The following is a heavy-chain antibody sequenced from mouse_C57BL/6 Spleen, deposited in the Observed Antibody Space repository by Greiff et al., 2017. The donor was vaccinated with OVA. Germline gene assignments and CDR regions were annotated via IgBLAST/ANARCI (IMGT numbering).Heavy chain of an antibody. CDR3: EREGGYGNHFDY. Sequence: VQLQQSGPELVKPGASVKISCKASGYSFTGYYMNWVKQSPEKSLEWIGEINPSTGGTTYNQTFKAKATLTVDKSSSTAYMQLKSLTSEDSAVYYCEREGGYGNHFDYWGQGTTLTVSS. D-gene: IGHD2-1*01. V-gene: IGHV1-42*01. J-gene: IGHJ2*01. CDR1: GYSFTGYY. CDR2: INPSTGGT.